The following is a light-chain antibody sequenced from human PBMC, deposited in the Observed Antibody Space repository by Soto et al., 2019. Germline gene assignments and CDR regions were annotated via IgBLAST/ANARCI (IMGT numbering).Light chain of an antibody. J-gene: IGKJ5*01. Sequence: DLQMTQSPSSLSASVGDRVTITCRASQSISSHLNWYQQKPGKAPKVLIYAASNLESGVPSRFSGSGSGTDFTLTIRSLQPEDFATYYCQHSSSLPITFGQGTRLEIK. V-gene: IGKV1-39*01. CDR2: AAS. CDR1: QSISSH. CDR3: QHSSSLPIT.